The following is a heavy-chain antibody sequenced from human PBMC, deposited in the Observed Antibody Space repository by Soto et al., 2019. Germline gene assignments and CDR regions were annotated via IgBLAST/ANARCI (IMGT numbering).Heavy chain of an antibody. D-gene: IGHD2-15*01. CDR1: GFTVGISY. CDR2: INPDGSGE. Sequence: GGSLRLSCAASGFTVGISYMTWVRQVPGRGLEWLAKINPDGSGEYYVDSVKGRFTISRDNARSSLFFQMHSLRDEDTAVYFCAREHSFGLDYWGQGTLVPVSS. CDR3: AREHSFGLDY. V-gene: IGHV3-7*04. J-gene: IGHJ4*02.